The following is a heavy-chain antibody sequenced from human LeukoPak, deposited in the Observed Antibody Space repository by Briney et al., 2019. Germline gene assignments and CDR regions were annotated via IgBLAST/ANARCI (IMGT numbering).Heavy chain of an antibody. CDR1: GGTFSSYA. D-gene: IGHD2-15*01. V-gene: IGHV1-69*13. J-gene: IGHJ6*02. Sequence: ASVKVSCKASGGTFSSYAISWVRQAPGQGLEWMGGIIPIFGTANYAQKFQGRVTITADESTSTAYMELSSLRSEDTAVYYCARRAAEYCSGGSCQDYYYGMDVWGQGTTVTVSS. CDR3: ARRAAEYCSGGSCQDYYYGMDV. CDR2: IIPIFGTA.